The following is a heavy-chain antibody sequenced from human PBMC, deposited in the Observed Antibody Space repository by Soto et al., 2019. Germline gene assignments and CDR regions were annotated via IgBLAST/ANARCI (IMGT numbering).Heavy chain of an antibody. V-gene: IGHV2-5*01. D-gene: IGHD3-3*01. CDR1: GFSLTTSGVG. CDR2: IYWNDDQ. J-gene: IGHJ5*02. Sequence: QITLKESGPTLVKPTQTLTLTCTFSGFSLTTSGVGVGWIRQSPGKALEWLALIYWNDDQWYGPSLKSRLTITKDTSKNQVVLKMTNMDPVDTATYFCARSRRITMIGVVSWFDPWGQGTLVTVSS. CDR3: ARSRRITMIGVVSWFDP.